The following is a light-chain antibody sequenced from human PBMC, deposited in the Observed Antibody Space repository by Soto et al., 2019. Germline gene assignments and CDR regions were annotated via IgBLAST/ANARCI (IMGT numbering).Light chain of an antibody. Sequence: QSALTQPPSASGSPGQSVTISCTGTSSDVGGYNYVSWYQQHPGKAPKLMIYGVSKRPSGVSDRFSGSKSGNTASLTVSGLQAEDEAAYYCGSYAARNNGVFGGGTKLTVL. CDR1: SSDVGGYNY. CDR3: GSYAARNNGV. J-gene: IGLJ3*02. CDR2: GVS. V-gene: IGLV2-8*01.